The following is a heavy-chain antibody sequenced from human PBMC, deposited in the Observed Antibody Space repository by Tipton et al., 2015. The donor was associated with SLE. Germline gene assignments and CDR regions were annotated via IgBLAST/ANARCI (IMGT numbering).Heavy chain of an antibody. J-gene: IGHJ5*02. CDR2: VSYSGNT. CDR1: GGSISSYY. Sequence: LRLSCTVSGGSISSYYWSWIRQPPGKGLEWIGYVSYSGNTQYNPSLKSRVTMSLDTSKNQFSLKLSSVTAADTAVYYCAREGQLVPNWFDPWGQGTLVTVSS. CDR3: AREGQLVPNWFDP. V-gene: IGHV4-59*01. D-gene: IGHD6-6*01.